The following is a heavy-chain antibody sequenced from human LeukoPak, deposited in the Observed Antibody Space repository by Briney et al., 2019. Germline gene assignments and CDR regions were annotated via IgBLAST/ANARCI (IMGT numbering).Heavy chain of an antibody. CDR1: GYTFTGYY. J-gene: IGHJ5*02. Sequence: ASVKVSCKASGYTFTGYYMHWLRQAPGQGLEWMGRINPNSGGTNYAQKFQGRVTMTRDTSISTAYMELSRLRSDDTAVYYCARSPVRGVSNWFDPWGQGTLVTVSS. CDR2: INPNSGGT. D-gene: IGHD3-10*01. V-gene: IGHV1-2*06. CDR3: ARSPVRGVSNWFDP.